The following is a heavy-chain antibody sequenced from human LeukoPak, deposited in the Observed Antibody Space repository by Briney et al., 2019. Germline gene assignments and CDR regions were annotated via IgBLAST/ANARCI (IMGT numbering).Heavy chain of an antibody. D-gene: IGHD3-3*01. J-gene: IGHJ6*02. Sequence: PSETLSLTCTVSGGSISSYYWSWIRQPPGKGLEWIGYIYYSGSTNYNPSLKSRVTISVDTSKNQFSLKLSSVTAADTAVYYCARLKPYYDFWSGYSNYYYYGMDVWGQGTTVTVSS. CDR1: GGSISSYY. CDR3: ARLKPYYDFWSGYSNYYYYGMDV. CDR2: IYYSGST. V-gene: IGHV4-59*01.